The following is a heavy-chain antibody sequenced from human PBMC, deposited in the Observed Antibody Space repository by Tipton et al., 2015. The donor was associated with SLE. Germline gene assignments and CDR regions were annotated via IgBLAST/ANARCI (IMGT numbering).Heavy chain of an antibody. CDR3: ARDYDSPYYYYGMDV. J-gene: IGHJ6*02. CDR1: GFTFSSYS. V-gene: IGHV3-21*01. D-gene: IGHD3-22*01. Sequence: SLRLSCAASGFTFSSYSMNWVRQAPGKGLEWVSSISSSSSYIYYADSVKGRFTISRDNAKNSLYLQMNSLRAEDTAVYYCARDYDSPYYYYGMDVWGQGTTVTVSS. CDR2: ISSSSSYI.